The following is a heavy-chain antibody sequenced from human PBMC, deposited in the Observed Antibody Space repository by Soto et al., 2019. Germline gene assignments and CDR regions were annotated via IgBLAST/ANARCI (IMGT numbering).Heavy chain of an antibody. D-gene: IGHD6-6*01. CDR3: ARDLVAARGYGMDV. V-gene: IGHV3-33*01. Sequence: QVQLVESGGGVVQPGRSLRLSCAASGFTFSSYGMHWVRQAPGKGLEWVAVIWYDGSNKYYADSVKGRFTISRDNSKNTLYLKMNSLRAEDTAVYYCARDLVAARGYGMDVWGQGTTVTVSS. J-gene: IGHJ6*02. CDR2: IWYDGSNK. CDR1: GFTFSSYG.